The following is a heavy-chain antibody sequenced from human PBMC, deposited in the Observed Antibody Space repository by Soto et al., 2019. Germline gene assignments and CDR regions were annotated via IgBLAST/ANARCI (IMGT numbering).Heavy chain of an antibody. CDR1: GDSITSSSYY. Sequence: QLQLQESGPGLVKASETLSLICTVSGDSITSSSYYWGWIRQAPGKGLEWIGNLYYSGNTHYNPSLKSRVTISVDMSKIQFSLKLNSVTAADTAVYFCARGYYDSSGNYDGGFDHWGQGTLVIVSS. CDR3: ARGYYDSSGNYDGGFDH. D-gene: IGHD3-22*01. V-gene: IGHV4-39*01. CDR2: LYYSGNT. J-gene: IGHJ4*02.